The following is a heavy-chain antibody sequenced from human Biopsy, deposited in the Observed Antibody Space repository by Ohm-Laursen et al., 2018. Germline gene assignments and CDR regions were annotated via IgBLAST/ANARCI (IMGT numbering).Heavy chain of an antibody. D-gene: IGHD4-17*01. CDR2: INQSGET. Sequence: GTLSLTCTVYDATFSDYYWSWIRQPPGKGLEWIGQINQSGETKYNPSLQSRVTISAEVSKNQFSLKLRSLTAADTAIYYCGNEVYGRDYWGQGARVTVSS. CDR1: DATFSDYY. V-gene: IGHV4-34*08. CDR3: GNEVYGRDY. J-gene: IGHJ4*02.